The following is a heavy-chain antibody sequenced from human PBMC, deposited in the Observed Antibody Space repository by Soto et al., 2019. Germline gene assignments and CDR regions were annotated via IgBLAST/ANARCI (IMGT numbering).Heavy chain of an antibody. V-gene: IGHV1-8*01. J-gene: IGHJ4*02. D-gene: IGHD1-26*01. Sequence: QVQLVQSGAEVKKPGASLRVSCKASGFSFTNFGIHWVRQASGQGLEWVGWIDPNTGATVFVQKFQGRGSEGTHTSTRKAYMEGSGLRMDGEAGSYFSSGRGGAGEGGLDQWGQGTVVIVST. CDR3: SSGRGGAGEGGLDQ. CDR2: IDPNTGAT. CDR1: GFSFTNFG.